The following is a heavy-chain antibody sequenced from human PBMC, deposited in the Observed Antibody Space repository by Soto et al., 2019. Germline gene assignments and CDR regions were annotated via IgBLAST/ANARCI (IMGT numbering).Heavy chain of an antibody. V-gene: IGHV1-3*01. CDR1: GYTFISYA. CDR2: INAGNGNT. Sequence: PSVKVSCKASGYTFISYAIHWVRQAPGQRLEWMGWINAGNGNTKYSQKFQGRVTITRDTSASTAYMELSSLRSEDTAVYYCARGGYYYDSSGSPYFDYWGQGTLVTSPQ. D-gene: IGHD3-22*01. CDR3: ARGGYYYDSSGSPYFDY. J-gene: IGHJ4*02.